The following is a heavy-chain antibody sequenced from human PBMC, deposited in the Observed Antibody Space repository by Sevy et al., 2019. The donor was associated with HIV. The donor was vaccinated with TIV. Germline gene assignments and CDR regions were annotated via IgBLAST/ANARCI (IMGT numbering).Heavy chain of an antibody. CDR2: ISASNDNK. D-gene: IGHD3-10*01. CDR3: ARDSMPMVQGVIITPYYYAMDV. Sequence: ASVKVSCKASGYTFSGYGITWVRQAPGQGLEWMGWISASNDNKIYAQMFQGRVIMTTDTSTSTAYMELRSLRSDDTAVYYCARDSMPMVQGVIITPYYYAMDVWGQGTTVTVSS. CDR1: GYTFSGYG. V-gene: IGHV1-18*01. J-gene: IGHJ6*02.